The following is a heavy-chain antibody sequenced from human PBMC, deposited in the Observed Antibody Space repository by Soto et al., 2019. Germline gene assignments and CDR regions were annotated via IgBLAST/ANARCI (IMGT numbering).Heavy chain of an antibody. Sequence: PGGSLRLSCGASGFTFSSYAITWVRQAPGKGLEWVSGIRVSGGFTYYADSVKGRFTISRDNSKNTLYLQMNSLRAEDTAVYYCARDLVPTVTSQGAFEYWGQGTLVTVSS. CDR3: ARDLVPTVTSQGAFEY. J-gene: IGHJ4*02. CDR2: IRVSGGFT. D-gene: IGHD4-17*01. V-gene: IGHV3-23*01. CDR1: GFTFSSYA.